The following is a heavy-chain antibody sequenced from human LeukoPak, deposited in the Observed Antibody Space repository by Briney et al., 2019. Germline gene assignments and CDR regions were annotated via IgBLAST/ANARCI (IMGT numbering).Heavy chain of an antibody. D-gene: IGHD6-13*01. CDR1: GFTFSSYA. CDR2: ISGSGGST. V-gene: IGHV3-23*01. Sequence: PGGSLRLSCAASGFTFSSYAMSWVRQAPGKGLEWVSAISGSGGSTYYADSVKGRFTISRDNSKNTLYLQMNSLRAEDTAVYYCAKWGSSWYFSNENHYFDYWGQGTLVTVSS. CDR3: AKWGSSWYFSNENHYFDY. J-gene: IGHJ4*02.